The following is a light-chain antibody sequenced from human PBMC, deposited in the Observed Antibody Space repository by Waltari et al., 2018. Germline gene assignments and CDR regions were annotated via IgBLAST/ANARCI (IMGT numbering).Light chain of an antibody. V-gene: IGKV4-1*01. J-gene: IGKJ3*01. Sequence: DIVMTQSPDSLAVSLGARATINFKSSQSVLYRSSNRNYLAWYQQKSGQPPKVLIYWASTRESGVPDRFSGSGSGTDFTLTISSLQAEDVALYYCQQYYNTPFTFGPGTKVDIK. CDR2: WAS. CDR1: QSVLYRSSNRNY. CDR3: QQYYNTPFT.